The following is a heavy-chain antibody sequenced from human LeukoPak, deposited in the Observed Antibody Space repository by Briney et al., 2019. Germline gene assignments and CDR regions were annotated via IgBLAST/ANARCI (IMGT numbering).Heavy chain of an antibody. Sequence: GGSLRLSCAASGFTFSLYTMHWVRQAPGKGLEWVSTIRTGGGATNYADSVKGRFTISRDNSKSTLYLQMSSLRAEDTATYYCSRDPNGHYVGAFDFWGQGTLVTVSS. J-gene: IGHJ3*01. CDR1: GFTFSLYT. V-gene: IGHV3-23*01. CDR2: IRTGGGAT. D-gene: IGHD4-17*01. CDR3: SRDPNGHYVGAFDF.